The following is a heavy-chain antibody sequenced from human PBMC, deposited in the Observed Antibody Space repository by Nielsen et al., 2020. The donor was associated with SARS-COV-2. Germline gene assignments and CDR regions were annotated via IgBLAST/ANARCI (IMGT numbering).Heavy chain of an antibody. CDR2: VSHSGSI. D-gene: IGHD2-2*01. CDR3: ARGDLVVVPSPILGLGPFFYYFYLDV. V-gene: IGHV4-4*02. Sequence: SETLSLTCAVSGGSVSSNDWWTWVRQPPGKGLEWIGEVSHSGSINYNPSLKRRVTLSMDKSKRQFSLRLTSVSAAATAVYFCARGDLVVVPSPILGLGPFFYYFYLDVWGKGTTVIVSS. CDR1: GGSVSSNDW. J-gene: IGHJ6*03.